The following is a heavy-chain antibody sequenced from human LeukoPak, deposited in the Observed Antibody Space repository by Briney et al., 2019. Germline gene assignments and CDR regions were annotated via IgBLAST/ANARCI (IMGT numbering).Heavy chain of an antibody. D-gene: IGHD3-16*01. V-gene: IGHV3-7*01. CDR1: GFTFSSYW. Sequence: PGGSLRLSCAASGFTFSSYWMSWVRQAPGKGLEWVANIKQDGSEKYYVDSVKGRFTISRDNAKNSLYLQMNSLRAEDTAVYYCARAGGGMGLNTYRYWGQGTLVTVSS. CDR3: ARAGGGMGLNTYRY. CDR2: IKQDGSEK. J-gene: IGHJ4*02.